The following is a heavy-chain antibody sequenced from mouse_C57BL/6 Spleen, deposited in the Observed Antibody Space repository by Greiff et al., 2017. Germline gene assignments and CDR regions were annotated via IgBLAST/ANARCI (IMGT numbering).Heavy chain of an antibody. CDR3: TRDGVGGNYAMDY. CDR1: GFTFSSYA. Sequence: EVMLVESGEGLVKPGGSLKLSCAASGFTFSSYAMSWVRQTPEKRLEWVAYISSGGDYIYYADTVKGRFTISRDNARNTLYLQMSSLKSEDTAMYYCTRDGVGGNYAMDYWGQGTSVTVSS. D-gene: IGHD1-1*02. J-gene: IGHJ4*01. CDR2: ISSGGDYI. V-gene: IGHV5-9-1*02.